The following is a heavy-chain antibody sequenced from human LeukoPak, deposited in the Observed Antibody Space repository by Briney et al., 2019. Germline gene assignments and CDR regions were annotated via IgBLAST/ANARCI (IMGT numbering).Heavy chain of an antibody. CDR3: AKLECSYDPFGY. CDR2: ISGSGGST. D-gene: IGHD5-18*01. Sequence: GGSLRLSCAASGFTVSSNYMSWVRQAPGKGLEWVSAISGSGGSTYYADSVKGRFTISRDNSKNTLYLQMNSLRAEDTAVYYCAKLECSYDPFGYWGQGTLVTVSS. CDR1: GFTVSSNY. J-gene: IGHJ4*02. V-gene: IGHV3-23*01.